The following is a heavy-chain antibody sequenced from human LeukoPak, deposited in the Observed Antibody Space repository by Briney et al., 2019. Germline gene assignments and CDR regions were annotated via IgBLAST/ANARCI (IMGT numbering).Heavy chain of an antibody. CDR3: ARIIFNYGEDFDY. CDR1: GYTFTSYG. D-gene: IGHD4-17*01. V-gene: IGHV1-18*01. J-gene: IGHJ4*02. Sequence: ASVKVSCKASGYTFTSYGISWVRQAPGHGLEWMGWISAYNGNTNYAQKLQGRVTMTTDTSTRTGYMELRSVRDEGTGVYYCARIIFNYGEDFDYWGQGKLVTVSS. CDR2: ISAYNGNT.